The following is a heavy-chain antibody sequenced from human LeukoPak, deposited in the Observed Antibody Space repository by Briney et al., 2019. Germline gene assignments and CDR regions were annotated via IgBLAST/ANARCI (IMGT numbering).Heavy chain of an antibody. CDR2: ISSSGSTI. Sequence: GGSLRLSCVASGFTFSSYSINWVRQAPGKGLEWVSYISSSGSTIYYADSVKGRFTISRDNAKNSLYLQMNSLRAEDTAVYYCARGLTGTPAGDYWGQGTLVTVSS. CDR3: ARGLTGTPAGDY. J-gene: IGHJ4*01. D-gene: IGHD1-20*01. V-gene: IGHV3-48*04. CDR1: GFTFSSYS.